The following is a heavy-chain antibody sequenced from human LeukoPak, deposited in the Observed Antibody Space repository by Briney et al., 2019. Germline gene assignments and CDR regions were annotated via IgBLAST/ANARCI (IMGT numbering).Heavy chain of an antibody. D-gene: IGHD3-10*01. Sequence: GASVKVSCKASGYTFTGYYMHWVRQAPGQGLEWMGWINPNSGGTNYAQKFQGRVTMTRDTSISTAYMELSRLRSDDTAVYYCARDPSITMVRGAYNWFDPWGPGTLVTVSS. V-gene: IGHV1-2*02. CDR1: GYTFTGYY. CDR3: ARDPSITMVRGAYNWFDP. CDR2: INPNSGGT. J-gene: IGHJ5*02.